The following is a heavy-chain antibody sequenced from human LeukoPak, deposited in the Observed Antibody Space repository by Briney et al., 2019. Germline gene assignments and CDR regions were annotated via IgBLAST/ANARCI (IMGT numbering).Heavy chain of an antibody. CDR3: ARAAYGDYAFDY. CDR2: MNPNSANT. D-gene: IGHD4-17*01. J-gene: IGHJ4*02. CDR1: GYTFTSYD. V-gene: IGHV1-8*03. Sequence: ASVKVSCKASGYTFTSYDINWLRQATGQGLEWMGWMNPNSANTGYAQKFQGRVTITRNTSISTAYMELCSLKSEHTAVYYCARAAYGDYAFDYWGQGTLVTVSS.